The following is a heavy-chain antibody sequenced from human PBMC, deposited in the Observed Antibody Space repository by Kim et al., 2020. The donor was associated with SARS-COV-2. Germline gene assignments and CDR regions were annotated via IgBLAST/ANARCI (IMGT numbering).Heavy chain of an antibody. CDR2: IIPIFGTA. CDR1: GGTFSSYA. Sequence: SVKVSCKASGGTFSSYAISWVRQAPGQGLEWMGGIIPIFGTANYAQKFQGRVTITADESTSTAYMELSSLRSEDTAVYYCASHRYVRGGMDVWGQGTTVTVSS. CDR3: ASHRYVRGGMDV. J-gene: IGHJ6*02. V-gene: IGHV1-69*13. D-gene: IGHD3-16*02.